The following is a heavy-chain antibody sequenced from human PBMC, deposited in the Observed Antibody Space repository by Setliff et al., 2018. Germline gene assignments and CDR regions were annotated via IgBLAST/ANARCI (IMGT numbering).Heavy chain of an antibody. CDR1: GYTFTGYS. CDR3: ARDFGTITMIVVVIGY. V-gene: IGHV1-2*02. Sequence: ASVKVSCKASGYTFTGYSMHWVRQAPGQGLEWMGWINPNSGGTNYAQKFQGRVTMTRDTSISTAYMELSRLRSDDTAVYYCARDFGTITMIVVVIGYWGQGTLVTVSS. J-gene: IGHJ4*02. CDR2: INPNSGGT. D-gene: IGHD3-22*01.